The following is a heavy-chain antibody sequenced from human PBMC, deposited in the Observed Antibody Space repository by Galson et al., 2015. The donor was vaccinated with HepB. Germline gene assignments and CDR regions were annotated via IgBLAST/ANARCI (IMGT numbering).Heavy chain of an antibody. Sequence: SLRLSCAASGFTFSGYAMTWVRQAPGKGLEWVSTATNSSGSTYYADSVKGRFTISRDNSRNTLYLQMSSLRAEDTAVYYCAKVARGLRNFDFWGQGTLVTVSS. CDR1: GFTFSGYA. CDR2: ATNSSGST. J-gene: IGHJ4*02. V-gene: IGHV3-23*01. D-gene: IGHD5-24*01. CDR3: AKVARGLRNFDF.